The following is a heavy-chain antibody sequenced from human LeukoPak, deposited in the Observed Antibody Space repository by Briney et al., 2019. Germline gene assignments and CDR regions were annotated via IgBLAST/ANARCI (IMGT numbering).Heavy chain of an antibody. CDR1: GFTFSNLW. D-gene: IGHD5-18*01. V-gene: IGHV3-7*03. J-gene: IGHJ5*02. CDR2: IREERGRE. CDR3: ASLDTAKQPLANH. Sequence: GGSLRLSCAASGFTFSNLWMSWVRQAPGKGLEWVANIREERGREYYVDSVKGRFTISKNSAKNTLYLQMNTLRVEDTAMYYCASLDTAKQPLANHWGQGTLVTVSS.